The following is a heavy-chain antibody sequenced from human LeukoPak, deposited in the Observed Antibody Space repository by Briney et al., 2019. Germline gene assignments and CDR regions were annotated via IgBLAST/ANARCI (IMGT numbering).Heavy chain of an antibody. Sequence: PSQTLSLTCTVSGGSISTGTYYWSWVRQPPGKGLEWLGYIYHTGNTYYNPSLKSRVTISVDTSKNQFSLKLTSVTAADTAGYYCARGPYYYSSGLWGSPDYWGQGSLVTVSS. J-gene: IGHJ4*02. CDR2: IYHTGNT. CDR3: ARGPYYYSSGLWGSPDY. CDR1: GGSISTGTYY. V-gene: IGHV4-30-2*01. D-gene: IGHD3-10*01.